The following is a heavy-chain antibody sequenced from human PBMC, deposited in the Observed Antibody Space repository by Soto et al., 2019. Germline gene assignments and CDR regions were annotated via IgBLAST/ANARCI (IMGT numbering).Heavy chain of an antibody. CDR2: ISAYNGNT. V-gene: IGHV1-18*01. D-gene: IGHD4-4*01. CDR3: ARAVTVSPDVDP. CDR1: GCTFTSYG. Sequence: ASVKVSCKASGCTFTSYGISWVRQAPGQGLEWMGWISAYNGNTNYAQRLQGRVTMTTDTSTSTAYMELRSLRSDDTAVYSCARAVTVSPDVDPWGQGTLVTVSS. J-gene: IGHJ5*02.